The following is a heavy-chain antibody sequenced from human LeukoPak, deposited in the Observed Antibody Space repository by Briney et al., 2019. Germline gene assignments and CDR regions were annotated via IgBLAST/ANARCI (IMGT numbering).Heavy chain of an antibody. Sequence: PGGSLRLSCAASGFTFDDYAMHWVRQAPGKGLEWVSGISWNSGSIGYADSVKGRFTISRDNAKNSLYLQMNSLRAEDTALYYCAKDAAYCSGGSCYYYYYYMDVWGKGTTVTISS. D-gene: IGHD2-15*01. CDR2: ISWNSGSI. CDR1: GFTFDDYA. J-gene: IGHJ6*03. CDR3: AKDAAYCSGGSCYYYYYYMDV. V-gene: IGHV3-9*01.